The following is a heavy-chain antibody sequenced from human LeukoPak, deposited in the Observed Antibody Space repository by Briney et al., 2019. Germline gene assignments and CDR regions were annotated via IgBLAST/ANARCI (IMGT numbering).Heavy chain of an antibody. J-gene: IGHJ5*02. V-gene: IGHV1-69*04. D-gene: IGHD6-6*01. CDR1: GGTFSSYA. Sequence: GASVKVSCKASGGTFSSYAISWVRQAPGQGLEWMGRIIPILGIANYAQKFQGRVTITADKSTSTAYMELSSLRSEDTAVYYCARAPYSSSLHGDPWGQGTLVTVSS. CDR2: IIPILGIA. CDR3: ARAPYSSSLHGDP.